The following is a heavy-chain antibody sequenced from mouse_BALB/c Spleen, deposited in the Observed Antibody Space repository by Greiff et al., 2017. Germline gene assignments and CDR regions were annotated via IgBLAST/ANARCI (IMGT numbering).Heavy chain of an antibody. Sequence: QVQLQQSGPSLVQPSQSLSITCTVSGFSLTSYGVHWVRQSPGKGLEWLGVIWRGGSTDYNAAFMSRLSITKDNSKSQVFFKMNSLQADDTAIYYCAKNFHMGYDPFYAMDYWGQGTSVTVSS. CDR1: GFSLTSYG. CDR3: AKNFHMGYDPFYAMDY. D-gene: IGHD2-14*01. CDR2: IWRGGST. J-gene: IGHJ4*01. V-gene: IGHV2-5-1*01.